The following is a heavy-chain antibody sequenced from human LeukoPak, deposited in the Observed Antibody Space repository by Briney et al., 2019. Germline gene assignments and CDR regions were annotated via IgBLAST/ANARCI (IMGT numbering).Heavy chain of an antibody. CDR3: ARHCDSSWQTPFDY. CDR1: GGSIRSYY. CDR2: IYYSGST. D-gene: IGHD6-13*01. V-gene: IGHV4-59*08. Sequence: SETLSLTCTVSGGSIRSYYWSWIRQPPGKGLEWIGYIYYSGSTNYNPSLKSRVTISVNTSKNQFSLKVTSVTAADTAVYYCARHCDSSWQTPFDYWGQGTLVTVSS. J-gene: IGHJ4*02.